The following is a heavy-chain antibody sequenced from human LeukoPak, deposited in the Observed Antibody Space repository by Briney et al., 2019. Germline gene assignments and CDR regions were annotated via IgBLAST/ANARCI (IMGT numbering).Heavy chain of an antibody. CDR1: GGSISSYY. CDR2: IYYSGST. CDR3: ARGVVITNYYYYYGMDV. D-gene: IGHD3-22*01. Sequence: PSETLSLTCTVSGGSISSYYWSWIRQPPGKGLEWIGYIYYSGSTDYNPSLKSRVTISVDTSKNQFSLKLSSVTAADTAVYYCARGVVITNYYYYYGMDVWGQGTTVTVSS. J-gene: IGHJ6*02. V-gene: IGHV4-59*01.